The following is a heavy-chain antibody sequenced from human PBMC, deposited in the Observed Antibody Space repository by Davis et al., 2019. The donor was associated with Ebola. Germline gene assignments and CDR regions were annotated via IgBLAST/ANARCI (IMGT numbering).Heavy chain of an antibody. D-gene: IGHD1-26*01. CDR3: AKDTSNIWFDI. CDR2: LCTSADT. J-gene: IGHJ3*02. Sequence: GESLKISCAASGIIFSSYVMSWVRQAPGKGLEWVSTLCTSADTYYADSVKGRFTISRDNSKNTLHLKMNSLRVEDTAIYYCAKDTSNIWFDIWGQGTMVTVSS. CDR1: GIIFSSYV. V-gene: IGHV3-23*01.